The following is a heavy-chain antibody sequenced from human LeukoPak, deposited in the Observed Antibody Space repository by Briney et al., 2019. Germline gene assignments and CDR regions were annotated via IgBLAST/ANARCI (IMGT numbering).Heavy chain of an antibody. V-gene: IGHV1-24*01. CDR3: ATVVPASGYFDY. Sequence: GASVRVSCKDSGYTLTELSMHWVRQAPGKGLEWMGGFDPEDGETIYAQKFQGRVTMTEDTSTDTAYMELSSLRSEDTAVYYCATVVPASGYFDYWGQGTLVTVSS. D-gene: IGHD2-2*01. CDR1: GYTLTELS. CDR2: FDPEDGET. J-gene: IGHJ4*02.